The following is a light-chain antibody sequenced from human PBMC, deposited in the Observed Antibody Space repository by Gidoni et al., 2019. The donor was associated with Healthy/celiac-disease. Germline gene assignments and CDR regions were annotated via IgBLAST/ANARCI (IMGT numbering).Light chain of an antibody. CDR1: QSVSSN. Sequence: EIVITQSPATLSVSPGERATLSCRDSQSVSSNLAWYQQKPGQAPRLLIYGASTRATCIPARFSGSGSGTEFTLNISSLQSEDFAVYYCQQYNNWTYTFGQGNKLEIK. J-gene: IGKJ2*01. CDR3: QQYNNWTYT. CDR2: GAS. V-gene: IGKV3-15*01.